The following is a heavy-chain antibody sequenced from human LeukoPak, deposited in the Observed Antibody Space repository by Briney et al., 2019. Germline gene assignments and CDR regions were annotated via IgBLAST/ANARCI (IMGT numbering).Heavy chain of an antibody. CDR3: AKGQELDDGVFDS. CDR2: IRSNGDTA. Sequence: GGSLRLSCAASGFTFSRIAMTWVRQAPGKGLEWVSTIRSNGDTAYNADSVRGRFAISRDNSKNALFLQMTSLRVEDTAIYYCAKGQELDDGVFDSWGQGTLVTVSS. J-gene: IGHJ4*02. D-gene: IGHD1-1*01. CDR1: GFTFSRIA. V-gene: IGHV3-23*01.